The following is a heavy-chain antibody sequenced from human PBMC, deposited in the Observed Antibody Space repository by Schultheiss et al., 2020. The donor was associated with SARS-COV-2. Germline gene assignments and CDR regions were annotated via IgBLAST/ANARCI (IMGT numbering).Heavy chain of an antibody. V-gene: IGHV3-23*01. CDR2: ISGSGGST. Sequence: GGSLRLSCAASGFAFNSYGMTWVRQAPGKGLEWVSGISGSGGSTYYADSVKGRFTISRDNSKNTLYLQMSSLRAEDTAIYYCAKDGRYSYGYELDYWGQGTLVTVSS. D-gene: IGHD5-18*01. J-gene: IGHJ4*02. CDR3: AKDGRYSYGYELDY. CDR1: GFAFNSYG.